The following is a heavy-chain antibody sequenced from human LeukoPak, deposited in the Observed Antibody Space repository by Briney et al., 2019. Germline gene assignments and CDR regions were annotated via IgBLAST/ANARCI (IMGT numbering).Heavy chain of an antibody. CDR2: IYYSGST. CDR1: GGSISSSSYY. J-gene: IGHJ4*02. D-gene: IGHD3-22*01. V-gene: IGHV4-39*01. Sequence: PSETLSLTCTVSGGSISSSSYYWGWIRQPPGKGLEWIGSIYYSGSTYYNPSLKSRVTISVDTSKNQFSLKLSSVTAADTAVCYCARHPPIFYDSSGYYSPSALDYWGQGTLVTVSS. CDR3: ARHPPIFYDSSGYYSPSALDY.